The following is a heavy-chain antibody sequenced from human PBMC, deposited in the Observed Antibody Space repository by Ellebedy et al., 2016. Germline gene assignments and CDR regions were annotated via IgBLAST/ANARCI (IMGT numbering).Heavy chain of an antibody. CDR3: ARAVPGYCSSTSCYNYYYYYMDV. CDR2: IYYSGST. V-gene: IGHV4-59*01. J-gene: IGHJ6*03. CDR1: GYSISSGYY. Sequence: SETLSLXXTVSGYSISSGYYWSWIRQPPGKGLEWIGYIYYSGSTNYNPSLKSRVTISVDTSKNQFSLKLSSVTAADTAVYYCARAVPGYCSSTSCYNYYYYYMDVWGKGTTVTVSS. D-gene: IGHD2-2*02.